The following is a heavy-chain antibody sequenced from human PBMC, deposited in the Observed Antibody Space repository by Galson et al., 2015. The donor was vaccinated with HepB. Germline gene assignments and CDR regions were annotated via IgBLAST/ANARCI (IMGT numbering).Heavy chain of an antibody. CDR1: GFTFSSYA. D-gene: IGHD3-22*01. V-gene: IGHV3-23*01. CDR2: ISGSGGST. CDR3: ARELPGGSGYYGDAFDI. Sequence: SLRLSCAASGFTFSSYAMSWVRQAPGKGLEWVSAISGSGGSTYYADSVKGRFTISRDNSKNTLYLQMNSLRAEDTAVYYCARELPGGSGYYGDAFDIWGQGTMVTVSS. J-gene: IGHJ3*02.